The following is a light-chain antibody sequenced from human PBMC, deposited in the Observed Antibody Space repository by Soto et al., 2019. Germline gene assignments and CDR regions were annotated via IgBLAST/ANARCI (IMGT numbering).Light chain of an antibody. Sequence: VHMTQSPSTLSASVGDRVTITCRASQSISSWVAWYQQKPGQVPKLLIYDAPPLESGVPSRFSGNKSGTEFTLPINGLQPDDCATYYCQQYDSFQYSFGQGTKLEI. V-gene: IGKV1-5*01. CDR3: QQYDSFQYS. CDR2: DAP. J-gene: IGKJ2*03. CDR1: QSISSW.